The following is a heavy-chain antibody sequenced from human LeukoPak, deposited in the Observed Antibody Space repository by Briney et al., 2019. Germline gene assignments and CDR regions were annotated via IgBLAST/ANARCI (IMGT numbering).Heavy chain of an antibody. CDR2: ISWNSGSI. Sequence: PGGSLRLSCAASGFTFDDYAMHWVRQAPGKGLEWVSGISWNSGSIGYADSVKGRFTISRDNAKNSLYLQMNSLRAEDMALYYCAKDQGGWYSGYYFDYWGQGTLVTVFS. CDR3: AKDQGGWYSGYYFDY. J-gene: IGHJ4*02. D-gene: IGHD6-19*01. CDR1: GFTFDDYA. V-gene: IGHV3-9*03.